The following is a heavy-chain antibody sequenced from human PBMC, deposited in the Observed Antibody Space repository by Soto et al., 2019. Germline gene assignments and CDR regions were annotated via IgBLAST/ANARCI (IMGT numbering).Heavy chain of an antibody. Sequence: QVQLQESGTGLGKPSQTLSLTCTVSGGSISSGGYYWSWIRQHPGKGLEWSGYIYYSGSTYYNPSLKSRVTISVDTSKNQFSLKLSSVTAADTGVYYCAIELRDTVVNSLYFDLWGRGTLVTVSS. CDR2: IYYSGST. D-gene: IGHD2-15*01. V-gene: IGHV4-31*03. CDR3: AIELRDTVVNSLYFDL. J-gene: IGHJ2*01. CDR1: GGSISSGGYY.